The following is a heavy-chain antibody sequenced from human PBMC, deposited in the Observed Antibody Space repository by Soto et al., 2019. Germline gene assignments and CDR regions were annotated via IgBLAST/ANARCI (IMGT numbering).Heavy chain of an antibody. Sequence: QVQLVESGGGVVQPGRSLRLSCAASGFTFSSYGMHWVRQAPGKGLEWVAVISYDGSNKYYADSVKGRFTISRDNSKNTLYLQMNSLRAEDTAVYYCAKDVTPIAAAGFDAFDIWGQGTMVTVSS. J-gene: IGHJ3*02. CDR2: ISYDGSNK. D-gene: IGHD6-13*01. CDR1: GFTFSSYG. V-gene: IGHV3-30*18. CDR3: AKDVTPIAAAGFDAFDI.